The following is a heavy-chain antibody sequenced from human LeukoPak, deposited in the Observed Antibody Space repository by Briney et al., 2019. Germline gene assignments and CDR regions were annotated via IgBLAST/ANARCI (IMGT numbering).Heavy chain of an antibody. CDR1: GFTFSSYS. Sequence: GGTLRLSCAASGFTFSSYSMIWVRQAPGKGLEWVSSISSSSSYIYYADSVKGRFTISRDNAKNSLYLQMNSLRAKATAVYYCASDSPRDGIIDYWGQGTLVTVSS. CDR2: ISSSSSYI. J-gene: IGHJ4*02. D-gene: IGHD5-24*01. V-gene: IGHV3-21*01. CDR3: ASDSPRDGIIDY.